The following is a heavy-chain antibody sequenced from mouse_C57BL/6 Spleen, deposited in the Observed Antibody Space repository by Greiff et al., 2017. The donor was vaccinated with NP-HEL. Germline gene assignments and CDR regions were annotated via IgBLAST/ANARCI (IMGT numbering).Heavy chain of an antibody. D-gene: IGHD2-3*01. V-gene: IGHV1-80*01. CDR3: ARDGYYVFAY. CDR2: IYPGDGDT. Sequence: ESGAELVKPGASVKISCKASGYAFSSYWMNWVKQRPGKGLEWIGQIYPGDGDTNYNGKFKGKATLTADKSSSTAYMQLSSLTSEDSAVYFCARDGYYVFAYWGQGTLVTVSA. CDR1: GYAFSSYW. J-gene: IGHJ3*01.